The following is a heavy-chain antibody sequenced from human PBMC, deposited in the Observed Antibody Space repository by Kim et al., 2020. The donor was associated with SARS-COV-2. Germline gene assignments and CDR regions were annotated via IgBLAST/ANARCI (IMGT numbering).Heavy chain of an antibody. D-gene: IGHD3-10*01. CDR3: ARGKYYFDY. Sequence: GSTTNNPALKSRVTISVDTSKNQFSLKLSSVTAADTAVYYCARGKYYFDYWGQGTLVTVSS. V-gene: IGHV4-39*01. CDR2: GST. J-gene: IGHJ4*02.